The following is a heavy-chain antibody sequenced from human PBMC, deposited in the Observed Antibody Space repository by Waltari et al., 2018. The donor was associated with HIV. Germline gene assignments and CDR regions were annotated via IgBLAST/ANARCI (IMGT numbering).Heavy chain of an antibody. CDR3: AKAVGDTSGRYWGGDV. Sequence: EVQLVESGVGLVQPGGSLRLSCAGSGFTFSNYEMPWVRQAPGKGVEWISIISAGGTKNYTNSVKGPFSSSRNNAKNSLYLQMNSLKAGDTAVYYCAKAVGDTSGRYWGGDVWGQGTTVTVSS. D-gene: IGHD1-26*01. V-gene: IGHV3-48*03. CDR2: ISAGGTK. CDR1: GFTFSNYE. J-gene: IGHJ6*02.